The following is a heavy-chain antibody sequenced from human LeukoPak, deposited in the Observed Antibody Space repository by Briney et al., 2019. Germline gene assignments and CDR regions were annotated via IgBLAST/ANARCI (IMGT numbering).Heavy chain of an antibody. V-gene: IGHV4-39*02. J-gene: IGHJ4*02. CDR3: AREIVSSVEY. D-gene: IGHD2/OR15-2a*01. CDR1: GGSITSARYH. Sequence: SETLSLTCTVSGGSITSARYHWGWIRQPPGKGLGWIGSVYHSGTTYHNPSLRSRLTISVDTSRNQFSLKLSSVTAADTAVYHCAREIVSSVEYWGQGSLVTVSS. CDR2: VYHSGTT.